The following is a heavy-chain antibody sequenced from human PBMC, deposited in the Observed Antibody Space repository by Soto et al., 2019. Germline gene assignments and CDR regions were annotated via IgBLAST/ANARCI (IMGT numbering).Heavy chain of an antibody. CDR2: IKSKTDGGTT. V-gene: IGHV3-15*01. CDR3: TTLLYYDFWSGYHPLGAFDI. D-gene: IGHD3-3*01. CDR1: GFTFSNAW. J-gene: IGHJ3*02. Sequence: PVGSLRLSCAASGFTFSNAWMSWVRQAPGKGLEWVGRIKSKTDGGTTDYAAPVKGRFTISRDDSKNTLYLQMNSLKTEDTAVYYCTTLLYYDFWSGYHPLGAFDIWGQGTMVTVSS.